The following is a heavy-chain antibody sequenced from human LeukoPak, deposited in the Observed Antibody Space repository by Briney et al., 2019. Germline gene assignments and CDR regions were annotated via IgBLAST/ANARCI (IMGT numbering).Heavy chain of an antibody. D-gene: IGHD3-22*01. V-gene: IGHV1-69*13. CDR3: ARTRRRWYYDSVNWFDP. Sequence: ASVKVSCKASGGTFSSYAISWVRQAPGQGLEWMGGIIPIFGTANYAQKFQGRVTITADESTSTAYMELSSLRSEDTAVYYCARTRRRWYYDSVNWFDPWGQGTLVTVSS. CDR2: IIPIFGTA. J-gene: IGHJ5*02. CDR1: GGTFSSYA.